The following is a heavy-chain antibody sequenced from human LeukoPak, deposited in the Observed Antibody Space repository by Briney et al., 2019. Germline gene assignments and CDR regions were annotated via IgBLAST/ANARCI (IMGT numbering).Heavy chain of an antibody. J-gene: IGHJ4*02. D-gene: IGHD3-22*01. CDR2: IKADGRQT. CDR1: GFTFINYW. V-gene: IGHV3-7*02. CDR3: TVDTDYFEGLGFPRPALNDY. Sequence: GGSLRLSCATSGFTFINYWMSWVRQAPGKGLEWVANIKADGRQTYYVDSVKGRFTISRDNAKNSLYLEMNSLRAEDTAVYYCTVDTDYFEGLGFPRPALNDYWGQGTLVTVSS.